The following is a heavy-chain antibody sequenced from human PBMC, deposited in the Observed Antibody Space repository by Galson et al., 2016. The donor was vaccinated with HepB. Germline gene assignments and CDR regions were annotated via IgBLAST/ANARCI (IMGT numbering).Heavy chain of an antibody. J-gene: IGHJ4*02. CDR1: GYTFTGYY. CDR2: INPNSGGT. CDR3: STSSSSSWYHY. Sequence: ASGYTFTGYYIHWVRQAPGQGLEWMGWINPNSGGTEYAQKFQGRVTMTRDTSISTAYLEMSRLRSDDTAVYYCSTSSSSSWYHYWGQGTLVTVSS. D-gene: IGHD6-13*01. V-gene: IGHV1-2*02.